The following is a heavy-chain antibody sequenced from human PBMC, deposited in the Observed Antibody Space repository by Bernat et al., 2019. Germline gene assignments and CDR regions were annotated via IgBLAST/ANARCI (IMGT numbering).Heavy chain of an antibody. V-gene: IGHV4-30-2*01. D-gene: IGHD2-15*01. CDR1: GGSISSGGYS. J-gene: IGHJ4*02. CDR2: IYHSGST. Sequence: QLQLQESGSGLVKPSQTLSLTCAVSGGSISSGGYSWSWIRQPPGKGLEWIGYIYHSGSTYYNPSLKSRVTISVDRSKNQFSLKLSSVTAADTAAYYCARGYCSGGSCYEGGDYFDYWGQGTLVTVSS. CDR3: ARGYCSGGSCYEGGDYFDY.